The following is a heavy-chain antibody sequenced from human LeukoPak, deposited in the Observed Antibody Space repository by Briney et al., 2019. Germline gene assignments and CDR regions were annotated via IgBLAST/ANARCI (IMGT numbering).Heavy chain of an antibody. V-gene: IGHV1-69*01. CDR1: GGTFSSYA. D-gene: IGHD4-23*01. CDR3: ASAVDYGGNGGYGMGDY. Sequence: GASVKVSCKASGGTFSSYAISWVRQAPGQGLEWMGGIIPIFGTANYAQKFQGRVTITADESTSTAYMELSSLRSEDTAVYYCASAVDYGGNGGYGMGDYWGQGTLVTVSS. J-gene: IGHJ4*02. CDR2: IIPIFGTA.